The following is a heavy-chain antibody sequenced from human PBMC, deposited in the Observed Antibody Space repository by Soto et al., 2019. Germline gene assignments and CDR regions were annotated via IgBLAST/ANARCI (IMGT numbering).Heavy chain of an antibody. CDR2: SYSGGST. Sequence: GGSLRLSCVASGFTVSSNYMSWVRQAPGKGLEWVSVSYSGGSTDYADSVKGRFTTSRDNSKNTLYLQMNSLRAEDTAVYYCARARDGYNFLYEPTWGQGTLVTVSS. V-gene: IGHV3-53*01. D-gene: IGHD5-12*01. J-gene: IGHJ4*02. CDR3: ARARDGYNFLYEPT. CDR1: GFTVSSNY.